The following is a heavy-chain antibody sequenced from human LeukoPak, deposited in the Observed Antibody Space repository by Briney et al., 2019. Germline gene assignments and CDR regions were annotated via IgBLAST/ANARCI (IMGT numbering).Heavy chain of an antibody. CDR2: IAPSDSYT. Sequence: GESLKISCKGSGHIFTSHWITWVRQMPGKGLEWMGRIAPSDSYTNYSPSFQGHVTISADKSISTAYLQWSSLKASDTAMYYCARALVGATTDWFDPWGQGTLVTVSS. CDR3: ARALVGATTDWFDP. V-gene: IGHV5-10-1*01. J-gene: IGHJ5*02. CDR1: GHIFTSHW. D-gene: IGHD1-26*01.